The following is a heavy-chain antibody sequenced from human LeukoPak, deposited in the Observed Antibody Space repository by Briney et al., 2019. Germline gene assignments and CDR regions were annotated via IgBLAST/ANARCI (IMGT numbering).Heavy chain of an antibody. CDR3: AKDRYCSNGSCYSGS. J-gene: IGHJ5*02. CDR2: IYGGGGST. Sequence: GGSLRLSCVASGFAFNNYAMSWVRQAPGRGLQWVSTIYGGGGSTYYADSVKGRFTISRDNSKNTLYLQMDSLRAEDTAVYQCAKDRYCSNGSCYSGSWGQGTLVTVSS. D-gene: IGHD2-15*01. CDR1: GFAFNNYA. V-gene: IGHV3-23*01.